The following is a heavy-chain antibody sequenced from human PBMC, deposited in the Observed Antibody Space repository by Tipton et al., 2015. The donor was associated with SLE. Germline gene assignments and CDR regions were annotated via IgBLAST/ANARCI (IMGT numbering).Heavy chain of an antibody. CDR1: GFTFDDYA. CDR2: IAWDNINT. CDR3: VKDKFGGSYAPHSYFDS. J-gene: IGHJ4*02. D-gene: IGHD1-26*01. V-gene: IGHV3-43D*03. Sequence: SLRLSCAASGFTFDDYAMHWVRQAPGKGLEWVSLIAWDNINTYYADSVKGRFTISRDNRKNSLYLQMNSLRTEDTALYYCVKDKFGGSYAPHSYFDSWGQGTLVTVSS.